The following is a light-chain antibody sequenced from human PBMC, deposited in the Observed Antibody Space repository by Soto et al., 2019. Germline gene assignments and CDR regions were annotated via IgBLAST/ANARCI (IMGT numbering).Light chain of an antibody. J-gene: IGKJ1*01. CDR2: TTS. CDR3: QQYGSSPRT. Sequence: EIVLTQSLATLSVYPGERITLSCLASQNVGSNLAWYQQTPGQAPSLLIYTTSSRAAGVPERFSGSGSGTDFTLTISRLEPEDFAVYFCQQYGSSPRTFGQGTKVDIK. CDR1: QNVGSN. V-gene: IGKV3-20*01.